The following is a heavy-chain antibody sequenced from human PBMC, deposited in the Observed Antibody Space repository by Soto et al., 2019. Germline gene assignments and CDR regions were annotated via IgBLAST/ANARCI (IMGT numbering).Heavy chain of an antibody. J-gene: IGHJ4*02. V-gene: IGHV3-66*01. CDR3: VSPRYSGYSCFNY. D-gene: IGHD5-12*01. Sequence: PGGSLRLSCAASGFSVSNNYMGWVRQAPGKGLEWVSVIYSAGNTDYADSVKGRFTISRDNSKNMLYLQMNSLRAVDTAVYYCVSPRYSGYSCFNYSGQGSPVTVSS. CDR1: GFSVSNNY. CDR2: IYSAGNT.